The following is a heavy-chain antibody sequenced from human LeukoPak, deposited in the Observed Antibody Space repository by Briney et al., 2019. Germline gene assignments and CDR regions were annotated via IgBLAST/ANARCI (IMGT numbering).Heavy chain of an antibody. D-gene: IGHD6-19*01. Sequence: SETLSLTCAVYGGSFSGYYWSWIRQPPGKGLEWIGEINHSGSTNYNPSLKSRVTISVDTSKNQFSLKLGSVTAADTAVYYCARGGSGWYLLRWFDPWGQGTLVTVSS. CDR3: ARGGSGWYLLRWFDP. CDR2: INHSGST. V-gene: IGHV4-34*01. J-gene: IGHJ5*02. CDR1: GGSFSGYY.